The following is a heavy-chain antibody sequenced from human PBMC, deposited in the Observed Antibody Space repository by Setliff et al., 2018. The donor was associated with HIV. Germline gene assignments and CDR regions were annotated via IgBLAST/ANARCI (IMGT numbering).Heavy chain of an antibody. CDR3: AKQYCGGDCYSDSYYYMDV. V-gene: IGHV4-59*08. CDR1: GGSISSSNY. J-gene: IGHJ6*03. CDR2: IYSSGST. D-gene: IGHD2-21*01. Sequence: ETLSLTCNISGGSISSSNYWGWVRQTPGKGLEWIGHIYSSGSTNYNPSLKSRVTISVDTSKNQFSLKLSSVTAADTAVYYCAKQYCGGDCYSDSYYYMDVWGKGTTVTVSS.